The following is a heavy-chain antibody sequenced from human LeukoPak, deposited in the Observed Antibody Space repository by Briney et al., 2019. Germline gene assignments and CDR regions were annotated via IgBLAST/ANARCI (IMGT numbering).Heavy chain of an antibody. D-gene: IGHD3-3*01. J-gene: IGHJ4*02. V-gene: IGHV3-7*01. CDR2: IKQDGSEK. CDR1: GFTFSSYW. CDR3: ARGGYYDFWSGYYAFDY. Sequence: GGSLRLSCAASGFTFSSYWMSWVRQAPGKGLEWVANIKQDGSEKYYVDSVKGRFTISRDNAKNSLYLQMNSLRAEDTAVYYCARGGYYDFWSGYYAFDYWGQGTLVTVSS.